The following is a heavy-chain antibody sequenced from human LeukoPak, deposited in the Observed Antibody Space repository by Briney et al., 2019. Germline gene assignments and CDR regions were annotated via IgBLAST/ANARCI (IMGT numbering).Heavy chain of an antibody. V-gene: IGHV4-34*01. CDR3: ARGRVTYYYYGMDV. Sequence: PSETLSLTCAVYGESFSGYYWSWIRQPPGKGLEWIGEINHSGSTNYNPSLKSRVTISVDTSKNQFSLKLSSVTAADTAVYYCARGRVTYYYYGMDVWGQGTTVTVSS. CDR2: INHSGST. J-gene: IGHJ6*02. D-gene: IGHD4-11*01. CDR1: GESFSGYY.